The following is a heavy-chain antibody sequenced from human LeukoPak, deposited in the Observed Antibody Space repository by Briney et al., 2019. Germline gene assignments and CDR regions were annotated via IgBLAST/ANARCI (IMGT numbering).Heavy chain of an antibody. CDR3: TADRFF. V-gene: IGHV3-49*04. D-gene: IGHD3-3*01. CDR1: GFTFSSYG. CDR2: IGGKAYGGTA. Sequence: GRSLRLSCAASGFTFSSYGMHWVRQAPGKGLEWVGFIGGKAYGGTAEYAASVKGRFSISGDDSRSIAYLQMNSLKTEDTAVYYCTADRFFWGQGTLVTVSS. J-gene: IGHJ4*02.